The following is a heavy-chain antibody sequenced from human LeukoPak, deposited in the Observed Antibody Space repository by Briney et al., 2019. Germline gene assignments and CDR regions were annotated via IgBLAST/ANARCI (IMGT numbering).Heavy chain of an antibody. CDR3: ATIKRGNIYGYFDF. D-gene: IGHD5-18*01. CDR2: MLDTVTT. CDR1: GGSMYSHY. Sequence: PSETLSLTCTVSGGSMYSHYWSWIRQPPGKGLEWIGYMLDTVTTKDNPSLKSRFTLSADTSKNQFSLRLTSVTAADTAVYYCATIKRGNIYGYFDFWGQGILVTVSS. V-gene: IGHV4-59*11. J-gene: IGHJ4*02.